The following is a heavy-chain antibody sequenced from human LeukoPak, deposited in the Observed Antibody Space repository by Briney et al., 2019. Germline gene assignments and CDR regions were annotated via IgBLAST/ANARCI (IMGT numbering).Heavy chain of an antibody. D-gene: IGHD3-10*01. Sequence: GGSLRLSCAASGFTFSSYSMNWVRQAPGKGLEWVSYISSSSSTIYYADSVKGRFTISRDNAKNSLYLQMNSLRAEDTAVYYCARGTWDFDYWGQGTLVTVSS. J-gene: IGHJ4*02. CDR1: GFTFSSYS. V-gene: IGHV3-48*04. CDR3: ARGTWDFDY. CDR2: ISSSSSTI.